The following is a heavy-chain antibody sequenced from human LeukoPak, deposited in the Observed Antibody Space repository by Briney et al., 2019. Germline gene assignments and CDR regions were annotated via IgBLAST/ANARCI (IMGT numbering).Heavy chain of an antibody. J-gene: IGHJ5*02. CDR3: AKEGTQRVSNYYSS. V-gene: IGHV3-30*18. CDR1: EFTFHNYG. D-gene: IGHD3-22*01. Sequence: GGSLRLSCAASEFTFHNYGMHWVRQAPGKGLEWVAVVSYDGLVKYYADSVKGRFTISRDNSWNTLYLQMNSLRPEDTAVYYCAKEGTQRVSNYYSSWGQGTLVTVSS. CDR2: VSYDGLVK.